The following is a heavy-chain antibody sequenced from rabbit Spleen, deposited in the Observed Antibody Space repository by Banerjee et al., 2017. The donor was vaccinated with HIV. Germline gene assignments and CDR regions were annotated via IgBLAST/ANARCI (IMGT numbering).Heavy chain of an antibody. D-gene: IGHD6-1*01. CDR2: IYAGSTGST. CDR1: GFSFDSGYD. J-gene: IGHJ4*01. Sequence: QSLEESGGGLVKPGTSLTLTCTASGFSFDSGYDMCWVRQAPGKGLEWIACIYAGSTGSTYYASWAKGRFTISKTSSTTVTLQMNSLTAADTATYLCARTGYAGYGYDLWGPGTLVTVS. V-gene: IGHV1S40*01. CDR3: ARTGYAGYGYDL.